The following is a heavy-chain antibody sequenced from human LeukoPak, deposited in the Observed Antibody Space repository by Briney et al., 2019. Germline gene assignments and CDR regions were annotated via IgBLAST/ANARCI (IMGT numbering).Heavy chain of an antibody. D-gene: IGHD3-3*01. CDR3: ARGRDYDFWSGYLAGYYYYGMDV. J-gene: IGHJ6*02. Sequence: RASVTVSCKASGYTFTGYYMHWVRQAPGQGLEWMGRIIPILGIANYAQKFQGRVTITADKSTSTAYMELSSLRSEDTAVYYCARGRDYDFWSGYLAGYYYYGMDVWGQGTTVTVSS. CDR1: GYTFTGYY. V-gene: IGHV1-69*04. CDR2: IIPILGIA.